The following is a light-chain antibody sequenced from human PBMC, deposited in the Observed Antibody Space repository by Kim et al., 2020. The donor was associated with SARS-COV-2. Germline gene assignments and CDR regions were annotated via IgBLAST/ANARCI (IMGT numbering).Light chain of an antibody. Sequence: ALGQTVRITCQGDSLRSYYATWYQQKPGQAPVLVIYDKNNLPSGIPARFSGSYSGNTASLTITGAQAGDEAVYYCNSRESGVNHVIFGGGTKLTVL. CDR2: DKN. CDR3: NSRESGVNHVI. V-gene: IGLV3-19*01. CDR1: SLRSYY. J-gene: IGLJ2*01.